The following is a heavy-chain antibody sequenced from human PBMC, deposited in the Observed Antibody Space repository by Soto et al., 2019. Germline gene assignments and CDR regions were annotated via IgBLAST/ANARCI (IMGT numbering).Heavy chain of an antibody. V-gene: IGHV3-23*01. CDR2: ISGSGGST. J-gene: IGHJ6*02. D-gene: IGHD3-10*01. Sequence: PGGSLRFSCAASGFTFSSYAMSWVRQAPGKGLEWVSAISGSGGSTYHADSVKGRFTISRDNSKNTLYLQMNSLRAEDTAVYYCAKSEFRGQKYYGMDVWGQGTTVTVSS. CDR3: AKSEFRGQKYYGMDV. CDR1: GFTFSSYA.